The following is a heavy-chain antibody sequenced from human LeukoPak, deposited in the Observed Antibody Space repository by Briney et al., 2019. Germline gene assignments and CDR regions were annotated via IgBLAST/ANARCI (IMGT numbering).Heavy chain of an antibody. CDR2: ISSSSYI. Sequence: GGSLRLSCAASGFTFSNYGLSWVRQAPGKGLEWVSSISSSSYIYYADSVKGRFTISRDNAKNSLYLQMNSLRAEDTAVYYCARDSAFSYYYMDVWGKGTTVTVSS. CDR1: GFTFSNYG. J-gene: IGHJ6*03. CDR3: ARDSAFSYYYMDV. V-gene: IGHV3-21*01.